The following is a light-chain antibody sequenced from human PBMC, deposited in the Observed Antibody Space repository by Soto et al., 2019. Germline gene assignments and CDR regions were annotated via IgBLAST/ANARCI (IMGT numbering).Light chain of an antibody. CDR1: QSVSSSY. Sequence: IVLTQSPGTLSLSPGERATLSCRARQSVSSSYLAWYQQKPGQAPRLLIYCASSTATGIPDRFSGSGSGTDFYLTISRLEPEDLAVYYCQQYGSSPRTFGQGTKVEIK. J-gene: IGKJ1*01. CDR3: QQYGSSPRT. CDR2: CAS. V-gene: IGKV3-20*01.